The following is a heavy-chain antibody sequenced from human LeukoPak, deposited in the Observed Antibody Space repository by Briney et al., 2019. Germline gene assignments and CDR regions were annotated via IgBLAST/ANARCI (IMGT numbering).Heavy chain of an antibody. V-gene: IGHV1-69*05. D-gene: IGHD3-22*01. J-gene: IGHJ4*02. CDR1: GGTISSYA. Sequence: ASVKVSCKASGGTISSYAISWVRQAPGQGLEWMGRIIPIFGTANCAQKFQGRVTITTDESTSTAYMELSSLRSEDTAVYYCARHQDDYYDSSGYYWYFDYLGQGTLVTVSS. CDR3: ARHQDDYYDSSGYYWYFDY. CDR2: IIPIFGTA.